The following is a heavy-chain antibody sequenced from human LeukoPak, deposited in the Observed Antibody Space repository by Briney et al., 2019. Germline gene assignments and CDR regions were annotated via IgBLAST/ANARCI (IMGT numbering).Heavy chain of an antibody. CDR2: ISSTAYTI. Sequence: GGSLRLSCAASGFTFSDSYMTWIRQAPGKGLEWVSYISSTAYTIFYADSVKGRFTISRDNAKNSLYLQMNSLRAEDTAVYYCARMGVYCSSTSCYWGVYWGQGTLVTVSS. D-gene: IGHD2-2*01. J-gene: IGHJ4*02. CDR1: GFTFSDSY. CDR3: ARMGVYCSSTSCYWGVY. V-gene: IGHV3-11*04.